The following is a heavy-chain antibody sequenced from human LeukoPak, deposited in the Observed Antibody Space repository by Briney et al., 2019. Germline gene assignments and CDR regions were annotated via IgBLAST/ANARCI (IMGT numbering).Heavy chain of an antibody. J-gene: IGHJ4*02. D-gene: IGHD4-17*01. CDR2: INPSGGST. Sequence: VKVSCXXSGYTFTSYYMHWVRRAPGQGLEWMGIINPSGGSTSYAQKFQGRVTMTRDTSTSTVYMELSSLRSEDTAVYYCARDDYGDCDYWGQGTLVTVSS. CDR3: ARDDYGDCDY. V-gene: IGHV1-46*01. CDR1: GYTFTSYY.